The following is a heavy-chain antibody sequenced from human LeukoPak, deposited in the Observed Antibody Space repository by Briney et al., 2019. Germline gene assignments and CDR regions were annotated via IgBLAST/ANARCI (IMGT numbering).Heavy chain of an antibody. Sequence: ASVKVSCKVSGYTLTELSMHWVRQAPGKGLEWMGGFDPEDGETIYAQKFQGRVTMTEDTSTDTAYMELSSLRSEDTAVYYCATDFGVPAAMSHAFDIWGQGTMVTVSS. J-gene: IGHJ3*02. D-gene: IGHD2-2*01. V-gene: IGHV1-24*01. CDR1: GYTLTELS. CDR3: ATDFGVPAAMSHAFDI. CDR2: FDPEDGET.